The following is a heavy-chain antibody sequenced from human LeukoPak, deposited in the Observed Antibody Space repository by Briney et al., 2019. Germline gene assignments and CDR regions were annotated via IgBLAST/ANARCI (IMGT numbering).Heavy chain of an antibody. J-gene: IGHJ3*02. Sequence: PSETLSLTCTVSGGSISSYDWSWSRQPAGQGLEWIGRIDTSGSTNYNPSLKSRVTMSVDTSKNQFSLKLSSVTAADTAVYYCARVPTYDFWSGTRWYDAFDIWGQGTMVTVSS. CDR3: ARVPTYDFWSGTRWYDAFDI. CDR1: GGSISSYD. CDR2: IDTSGST. V-gene: IGHV4-4*07. D-gene: IGHD3-3*01.